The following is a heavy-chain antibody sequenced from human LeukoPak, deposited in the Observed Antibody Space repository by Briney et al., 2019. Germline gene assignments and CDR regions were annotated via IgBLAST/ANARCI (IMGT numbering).Heavy chain of an antibody. Sequence: SETLSLTCTVSGGSISSSSYYWGWIRQPPGKGLEWIGSIYYSGTTYYNPSLKSRVTISVDTSKNQFSLKLISVTAADTAVYYCASGGSSWYPNDAFDIWGQGTMVTVSS. CDR2: IYYSGTT. CDR3: ASGGSSWYPNDAFDI. J-gene: IGHJ3*02. V-gene: IGHV4-39*07. CDR1: GGSISSSSYY. D-gene: IGHD6-13*01.